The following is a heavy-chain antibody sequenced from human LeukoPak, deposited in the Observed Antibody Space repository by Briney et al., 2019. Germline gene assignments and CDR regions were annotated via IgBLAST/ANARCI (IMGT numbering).Heavy chain of an antibody. Sequence: SETLSLTCTVSGYSISSGYYWGWIRQPPGKGLEWIGSIYHSGSTYYNPSLKSRVTISVDTSKNQFSLKLSSVTAADTAVYYCARGRIAAAGTRWYFDLWGRGTLVTVSS. CDR1: GYSISSGYY. V-gene: IGHV4-38-2*02. J-gene: IGHJ2*01. CDR2: IYHSGST. CDR3: ARGRIAAAGTRWYFDL. D-gene: IGHD6-13*01.